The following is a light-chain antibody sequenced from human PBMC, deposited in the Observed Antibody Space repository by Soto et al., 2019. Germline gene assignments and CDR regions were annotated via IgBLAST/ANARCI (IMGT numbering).Light chain of an antibody. V-gene: IGLV2-14*03. CDR1: SGDVGAFDY. J-gene: IGLJ3*02. Sequence: QSALTQPASVSGSPGQSITISCAGTSGDVGAFDYVSWYQHHPGKVPKLMIYDVSDRPSGVSTRFSGSKSANMASLTISGLQADDETDYYCAAYTPSSTLVFGGGTQLTVL. CDR3: AAYTPSSTLV. CDR2: DVS.